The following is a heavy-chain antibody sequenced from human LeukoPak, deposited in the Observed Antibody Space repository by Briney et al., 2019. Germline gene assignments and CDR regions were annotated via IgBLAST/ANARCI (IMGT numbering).Heavy chain of an antibody. Sequence: GGSLRLSSAASGFSFSSYAMSWVRQAPGKGLEWVSALSNGGDSTYYADSAKGRFTISRDSSKNTLYLQMSSLRDEDTAVYYCAKAFRGYRSSSYSAFDMWGQGTMVTVSS. V-gene: IGHV3-23*01. J-gene: IGHJ3*02. CDR2: LSNGGDST. CDR3: AKAFRGYRSSSYSAFDM. CDR1: GFSFSSYA. D-gene: IGHD6-13*01.